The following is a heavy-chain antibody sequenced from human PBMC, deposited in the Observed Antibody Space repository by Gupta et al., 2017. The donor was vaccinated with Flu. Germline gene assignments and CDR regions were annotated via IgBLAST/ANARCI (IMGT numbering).Heavy chain of an antibody. Sequence: EVQLLESGGGLVQPGGSLRLSCAASGFTFSSYAMSWVRQAPGKGLEWVSAISGSGGSTYYADSVKGRFTISRDNSKNTLYLQMNSLRAEDTAVYYCAKDSMVRGINLYYVDYWGQGTLVTVSS. CDR1: GFTFSSYA. CDR2: ISGSGGST. V-gene: IGHV3-23*01. CDR3: AKDSMVRGINLYYVDY. J-gene: IGHJ4*02. D-gene: IGHD3-10*01.